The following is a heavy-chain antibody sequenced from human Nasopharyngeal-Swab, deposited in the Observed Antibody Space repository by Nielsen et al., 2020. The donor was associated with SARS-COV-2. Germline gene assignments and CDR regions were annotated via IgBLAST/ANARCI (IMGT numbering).Heavy chain of an antibody. V-gene: IGHV3-48*01. CDR2: ISTSISTI. J-gene: IGHJ6*03. D-gene: IGHD4-11*01. CDR3: ARDGATVIGNYYYYMDV. CDR1: GFTFSYYS. Sequence: GGSLRLSCAASGFTFSYYSINWVRQAPGKLLEWVSYISTSISTIYYADSVKGRFTISRDNAKNSLYLQMNSMRAEDTAVYYCARDGATVIGNYYYYMDVWGKGTTVTVSS.